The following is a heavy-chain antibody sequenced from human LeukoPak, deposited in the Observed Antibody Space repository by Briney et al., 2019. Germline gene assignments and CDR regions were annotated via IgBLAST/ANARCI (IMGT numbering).Heavy chain of an antibody. CDR1: GFILRPYW. CDR2: ISGSGGST. CDR3: AKGRGWYNPLVF. V-gene: IGHV3-23*01. J-gene: IGHJ4*02. D-gene: IGHD6-19*01. Sequence: PGGSLRLSCAASGFILRPYWMHWVRQAPGKGLEWVSAISGSGGSTYYADSVKGRFTISRDNSKNTLYLQMNSLRAEDTAVYYCAKGRGWYNPLVFWGQGTLVTVSS.